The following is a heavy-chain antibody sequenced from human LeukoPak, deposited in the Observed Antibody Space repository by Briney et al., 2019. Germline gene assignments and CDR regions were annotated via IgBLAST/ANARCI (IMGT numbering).Heavy chain of an antibody. CDR2: ISSSGSTI. CDR3: ASYGYGGTPYYFDY. D-gene: IGHD4-23*01. CDR1: GFTFSSYE. J-gene: IGHJ4*02. Sequence: GGSLRLSCAASGFTFSSYEMNWVRQAPGKGLEWVSYISSSGSTIYYADSVKGRFTISRDNAKNSLYLQMNSLRAEDTAVYYCASYGYGGTPYYFDYWGQGTLVTVSS. V-gene: IGHV3-48*03.